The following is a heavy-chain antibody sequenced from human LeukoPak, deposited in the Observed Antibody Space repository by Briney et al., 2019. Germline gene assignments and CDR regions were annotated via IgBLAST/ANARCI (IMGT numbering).Heavy chain of an antibody. CDR2: IRYDGSNK. J-gene: IGHJ4*02. D-gene: IGHD2-2*02. CDR3: AKDGWDIVVVPAAIHPHYFDY. Sequence: GGSLRLSCAASGFTFSSYGMHWVRQAPGKGLEWVAFIRYDGSNKYYADSVKGRFTISRDNSKNTLYLQMNSLRAKDTAVYYCAKDGWDIVVVPAAIHPHYFDYWGQGTLVTVSS. CDR1: GFTFSSYG. V-gene: IGHV3-30*02.